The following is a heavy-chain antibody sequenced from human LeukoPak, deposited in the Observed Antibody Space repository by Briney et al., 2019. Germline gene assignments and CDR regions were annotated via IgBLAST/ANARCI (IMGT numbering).Heavy chain of an antibody. CDR3: ASFFNYYDSSGPYYYGMDV. D-gene: IGHD3-22*01. V-gene: IGHV3-23*01. CDR1: GFTFSSYA. Sequence: AGGSLRLSCAASGFTFSSYAMSWVRQAPGKGLEWVSAISGSGGSTYYADSVKGRFTISRDNSKNTLYLQMNSLRAEDTAVYYCASFFNYYDSSGPYYYGMDVWGQGTTVTVSS. J-gene: IGHJ6*02. CDR2: ISGSGGST.